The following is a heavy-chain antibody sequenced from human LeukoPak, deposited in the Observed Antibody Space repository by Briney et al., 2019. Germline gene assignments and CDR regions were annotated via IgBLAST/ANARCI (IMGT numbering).Heavy chain of an antibody. D-gene: IGHD3-10*01. CDR2: ISGSGGST. Sequence: GGSLRLSCAASGFTFSSYAMSWVRQAPGKGLEWGSAISGSGGSTYYADSVKGRFTISRDNSKNTLYLQMNSLRAEDTAVYYCARRHYYGSGSYYIWGQGTLVTVSS. V-gene: IGHV3-23*01. CDR1: GFTFSSYA. CDR3: ARRHYYGSGSYYI. J-gene: IGHJ4*02.